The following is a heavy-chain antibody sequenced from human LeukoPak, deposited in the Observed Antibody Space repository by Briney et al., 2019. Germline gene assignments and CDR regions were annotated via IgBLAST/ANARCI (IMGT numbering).Heavy chain of an antibody. J-gene: IGHJ4*02. CDR2: ISWNSVNI. V-gene: IGHV3-9*01. CDR3: ARVRASLDY. CDR1: GFTLDDYA. D-gene: IGHD3-10*01. Sequence: SGRSLRLSCAASGFTLDDYAMHWVRQAPGKGLEWVSGISWNSVNIGYADSVQGRFTISRDNAENSLYLQMNSLRAEDTAVYYCARVRASLDYWGQGTLVTVSS.